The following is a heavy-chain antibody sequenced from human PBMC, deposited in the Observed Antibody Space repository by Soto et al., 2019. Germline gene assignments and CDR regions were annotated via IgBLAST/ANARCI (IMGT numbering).Heavy chain of an antibody. CDR2: VYTSGGT. J-gene: IGHJ6*02. D-gene: IGHD6-6*01. CDR1: GGSISSHY. CDR3: AGDSSSSSGMDV. V-gene: IGHV4-4*07. Sequence: SETLSLTCTVSGGSISSHYWSWVRQPAGKGPEWIGRVYTSGGTIYNPSLRGRVTMSVDTSKNQFSLRLSSVTDADTAVYYCAGDSSSSSGMDVWGRGTTVTVSS.